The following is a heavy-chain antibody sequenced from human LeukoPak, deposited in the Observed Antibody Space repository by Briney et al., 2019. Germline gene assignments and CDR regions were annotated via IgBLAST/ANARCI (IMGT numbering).Heavy chain of an antibody. CDR1: GFFFSSYA. CDR2: ISVNGGTT. V-gene: IGHV3-23*01. J-gene: IGHJ3*02. D-gene: IGHD3-10*01. CDR3: AQDLDPNYYGWGAFDI. Sequence: GGSLRLSCAASGFFFSSYAMSWVRQAPGKGLEWVSSISVNGGTTYYSDSVKGRFTISRDNSKNTLYLQMNSLRAEDTAVYYCAQDLDPNYYGWGAFDIWGQGTMVTVSS.